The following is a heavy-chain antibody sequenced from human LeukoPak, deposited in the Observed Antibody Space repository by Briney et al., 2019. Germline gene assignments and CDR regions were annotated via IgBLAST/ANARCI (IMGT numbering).Heavy chain of an antibody. D-gene: IGHD4-23*01. CDR1: GGSISSYY. CDR2: IYYSGST. J-gene: IGHJ4*02. Sequence: SETLSLTCTVSGGSISSYYWGWIRQPPGKGLEWIGYIYYSGSTNYNPSLKSRVTISVDTSKNQFSLKLSSVTAADTAVYYCASIGPSGGSFDYWGQGTLVTVSS. CDR3: ASIGPSGGSFDY. V-gene: IGHV4-59*08.